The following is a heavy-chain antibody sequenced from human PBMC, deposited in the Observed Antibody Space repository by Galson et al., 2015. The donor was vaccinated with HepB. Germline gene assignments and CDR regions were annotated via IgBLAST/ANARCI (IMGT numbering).Heavy chain of an antibody. CDR3: AREYRGGKGLYYYYYGIDA. CDR2: IHYGGST. V-gene: IGHV4-59*01. Sequence: SETLSLTCTVSDGPISSYYWSWIRQPPGKGVEWIGYIHYGGSTNYNPSLKSRVTISVDTSKNQFSLKLSSVTAADTAVYYCAREYRGGKGLYYYYYGIDAWGRGTTVTVSS. D-gene: IGHD5-12*01. CDR1: DGPISSYY. J-gene: IGHJ6*02.